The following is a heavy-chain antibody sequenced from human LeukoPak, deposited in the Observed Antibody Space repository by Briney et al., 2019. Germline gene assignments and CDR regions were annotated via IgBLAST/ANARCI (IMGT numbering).Heavy chain of an antibody. Sequence: SETLSLTCTVSGGSISSYYWSWIRQPAGKGLEWIGRIYTSGSTNYNPSPKSRVTMSVHTSKNQFSLKLSSVTAADTAVYYCASEVDRMAFDYWGQGTLVTVSS. V-gene: IGHV4-4*07. J-gene: IGHJ4*02. CDR3: ASEVDRMAFDY. CDR2: IYTSGST. D-gene: IGHD1-26*01. CDR1: GGSISSYY.